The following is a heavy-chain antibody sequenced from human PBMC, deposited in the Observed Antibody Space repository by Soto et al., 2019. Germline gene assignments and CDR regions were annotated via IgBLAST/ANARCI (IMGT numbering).Heavy chain of an antibody. J-gene: IGHJ4*02. Sequence: LQLQESGSGLVKPSQTLSLTCAVSGGSISSGGYSWSWIRQPPGKGLEWIGYIYHSGSTYYNPSHKSRVTISVDRSKNQFSLKLSSVTAADTAVYYCARAGGLGAVAADYWGQGTLVTVAS. CDR2: IYHSGST. CDR1: GGSISSGGYS. D-gene: IGHD6-19*01. CDR3: ARAGGLGAVAADY. V-gene: IGHV4-30-2*01.